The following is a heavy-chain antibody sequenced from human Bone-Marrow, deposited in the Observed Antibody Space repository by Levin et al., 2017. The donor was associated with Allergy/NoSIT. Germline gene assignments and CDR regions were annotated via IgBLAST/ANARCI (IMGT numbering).Heavy chain of an antibody. CDR2: INRDGGDG. CDR3: ARNGAWSFEF. CDR1: GFTFSGYW. V-gene: IGHV3-7*02. D-gene: IGHD2-8*01. Sequence: GGSLRLSCASSGFTFSGYWMAWVRQAPGKGLEWVANINRDGGDGYYVDSVKGRFTISRDNARNSLDLQRNSLRVEDTAVYYCARNGAWSFEFWGQGTLVTVSS. J-gene: IGHJ4*02.